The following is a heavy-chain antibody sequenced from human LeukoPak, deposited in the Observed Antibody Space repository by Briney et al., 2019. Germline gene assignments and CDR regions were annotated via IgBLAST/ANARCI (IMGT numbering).Heavy chain of an antibody. CDR3: ARDLSDYGGYNNWFDP. CDR2: VSYDGGLK. D-gene: IGHD4-17*01. J-gene: IGHJ5*02. CDR1: GFTFSTYA. V-gene: IGHV3-30-3*01. Sequence: PGGSLRLSCAASGFTFSTYAMHWVRQAPGKGLEWVAVVSYDGGLKYYADSVKGRFTISRDNAKNTLYLQMNSLRAEDTAVYYCARDLSDYGGYNNWFDPWGQGTLVTVSS.